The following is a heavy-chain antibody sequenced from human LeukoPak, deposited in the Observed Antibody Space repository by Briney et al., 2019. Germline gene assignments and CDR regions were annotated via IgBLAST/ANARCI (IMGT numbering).Heavy chain of an antibody. CDR3: ARESYRVVTASAEYFQH. Sequence: GGSLRLSCAASGFTFSSYSMNWVRQAPGKGLEWVSSISSSSSSYIYYADSVKGRFTISRDNAKNSLYLQMNSLRAEDTAVYYCARESYRVVTASAEYFQHWGQGTLVTVSS. J-gene: IGHJ1*01. V-gene: IGHV3-21*01. D-gene: IGHD2-21*02. CDR2: ISSSSSSYI. CDR1: GFTFSSYS.